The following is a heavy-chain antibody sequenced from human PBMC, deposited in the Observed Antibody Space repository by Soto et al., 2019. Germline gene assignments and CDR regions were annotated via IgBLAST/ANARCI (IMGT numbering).Heavy chain of an antibody. V-gene: IGHV4-34*01. Sequence: SDTLSLTCAVYGGSFSGYYWSWIRQPPGKGLEWIGEINHSGSTNYNPSLKSRVTISVDTSKNQFSLKLSSVTAADTAVYYCARKGGYYDSSGTTWYNGFDPWGKGTRVTVSS. CDR1: GGSFSGYY. J-gene: IGHJ5*02. D-gene: IGHD3-22*01. CDR3: ARKGGYYDSSGTTWYNGFDP. CDR2: INHSGST.